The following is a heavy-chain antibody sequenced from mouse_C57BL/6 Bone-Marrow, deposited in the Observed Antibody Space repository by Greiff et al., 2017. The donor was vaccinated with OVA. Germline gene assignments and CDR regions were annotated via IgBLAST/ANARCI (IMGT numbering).Heavy chain of an antibody. J-gene: IGHJ3*01. CDR3: ARPQTAQAPFAY. Sequence: EVQGVESGGDLVKPGGSLKLSCAASGFTFSSYGMSWVRQTPDKRLEWVATISSGGSYTYYPESVKGRFTISRDNAKNTLYLQMSSLKSEDTAMYYCARPQTAQAPFAYWGQGTLVTVSA. CDR1: GFTFSSYG. D-gene: IGHD3-2*02. CDR2: ISSGGSYT. V-gene: IGHV5-6*01.